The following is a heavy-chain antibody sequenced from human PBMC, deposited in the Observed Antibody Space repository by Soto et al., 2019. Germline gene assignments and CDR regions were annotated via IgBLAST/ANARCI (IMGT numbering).Heavy chain of an antibody. J-gene: IGHJ5*02. V-gene: IGHV1-46*01. CDR1: GYTFTSYY. Sequence: QVQLVQSGAEVKKPGASVKVSCKASGYTFTSYYMHWVRQAPGQGLEWMGIINPSGGSTSYAQKCRGRVTMTRDTSTSTVYMVLSSLRSEDTAVYYCARGHQLPYNWFDPWGQGTLVTVSS. CDR3: ARGHQLPYNWFDP. CDR2: INPSGGST. D-gene: IGHD2-2*01.